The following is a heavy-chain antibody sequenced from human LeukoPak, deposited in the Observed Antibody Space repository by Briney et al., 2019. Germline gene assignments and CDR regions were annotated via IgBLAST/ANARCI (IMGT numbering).Heavy chain of an antibody. CDR1: GGSISSYY. Sequence: SETLSLTCTVSGGSISSYYWSWIRQPAGKGLEWIGRIYTSGSTNYNPSLKSRVTMSVDTSKNQFSLKLSSVTAADTAVYYCARELGRRELPPYYFDYWGQGTLVTVSS. CDR3: ARELGRRELPPYYFDY. V-gene: IGHV4-4*07. J-gene: IGHJ4*02. CDR2: IYTSGST. D-gene: IGHD1-26*01.